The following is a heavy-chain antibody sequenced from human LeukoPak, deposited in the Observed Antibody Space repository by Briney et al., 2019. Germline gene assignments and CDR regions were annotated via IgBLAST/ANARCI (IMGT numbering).Heavy chain of an antibody. CDR3: AREDYGDYVFDY. V-gene: IGHV3-33*01. Sequence: PGGSLRLSCAASGFTFSSYGMHWVRQAPGKGLEWVAVIWYDGSNKYYADSVKGRFTISRDNSKNTLYLRMNSLRAEDTAVYYCAREDYGDYVFDYWGQGTLVTVSS. CDR2: IWYDGSNK. D-gene: IGHD4-17*01. J-gene: IGHJ4*02. CDR1: GFTFSSYG.